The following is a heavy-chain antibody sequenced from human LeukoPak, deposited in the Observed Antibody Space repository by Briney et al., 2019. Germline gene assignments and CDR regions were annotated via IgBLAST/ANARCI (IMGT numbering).Heavy chain of an antibody. CDR2: IYPGDSDT. D-gene: IGHD6-13*01. CDR3: ARRNRAAAGSMWWFDP. J-gene: IGHJ5*02. V-gene: IGHV5-51*01. Sequence: RGESLKISCKGSGYSFTSYRIGWGRQMPGKGLEWMGIIYPGDSDTRYSPSFQGQVTISADKSISTAYLQWSSLKASDTAMYYCARRNRAAAGSMWWFDPWGQGTLVTVSS. CDR1: GYSFTSYR.